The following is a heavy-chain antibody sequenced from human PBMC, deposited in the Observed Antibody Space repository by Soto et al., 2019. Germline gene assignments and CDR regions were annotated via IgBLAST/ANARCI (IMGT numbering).Heavy chain of an antibody. V-gene: IGHV1-46*01. CDR2: INPLPTSGST. J-gene: IGHJ4*02. D-gene: IGHD6-13*01. CDR1: GYIFTNYY. CDR3: ARDLAAAAY. Sequence: QVQLVQSGAEVMKPGASVMVSCKASGYIFTNYYIHWVRQAPGQGLEWMAIINPLPTSGSTNYAQKFQGRVTGTRDTSTSTVYLELSSLRSDDTAVYYCARDLAAAAYWGQGTLVTVSS.